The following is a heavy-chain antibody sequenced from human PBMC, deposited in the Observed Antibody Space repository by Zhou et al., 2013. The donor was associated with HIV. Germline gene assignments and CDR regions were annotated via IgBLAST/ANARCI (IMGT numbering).Heavy chain of an antibody. Sequence: QVELVQSGAEVKKSGASMKVSCKTSGYTFTSYSISWVRQAPGHGLEWMGWISPYNGNTNYAQKFQGRVTMTTDTSTRTAYMELRSLKSDDTAVYYCARLGPPCSTATCYYNFDYWGQGTLVTVSS. D-gene: IGHD2-2*01. V-gene: IGHV1-18*01. CDR1: GYTFTSYS. CDR2: ISPYNGNT. J-gene: IGHJ4*02. CDR3: ARLGPPCSTATCYYNFDY.